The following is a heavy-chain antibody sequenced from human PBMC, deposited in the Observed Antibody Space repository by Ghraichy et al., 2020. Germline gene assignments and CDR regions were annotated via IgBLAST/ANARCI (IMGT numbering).Heavy chain of an antibody. Sequence: GGSLRHSCAASGFTFSVYSMTWVRQAPGKGLEWVSSLSSDSTSRFYADSVKGRFTISRDNAQNSLYLQMNSLRAEDTAVYYCARRASAGARPFDSWGQGTLVTVSS. V-gene: IGHV3-21*01. CDR2: LSSDSTSR. CDR1: GFTFSVYS. D-gene: IGHD6-13*01. CDR3: ARRASAGARPFDS. J-gene: IGHJ4*02.